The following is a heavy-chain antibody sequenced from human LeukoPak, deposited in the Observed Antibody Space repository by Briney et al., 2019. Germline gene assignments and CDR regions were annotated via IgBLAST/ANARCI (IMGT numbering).Heavy chain of an antibody. CDR2: ISGSGGST. CDR3: APYCCSTSCYKILDY. J-gene: IGHJ4*02. D-gene: IGHD2-2*02. Sequence: PGGSLRLSCAASGFTFSRYAIRWVRQAPGKGLEWVSAISGSGGSTYYADSVKGRFTISRDNSKNTLYLQMNSLRAEDTAVYYCAPYCCSTSCYKILDYWGQGTLVTVSS. V-gene: IGHV3-23*01. CDR1: GFTFSRYA.